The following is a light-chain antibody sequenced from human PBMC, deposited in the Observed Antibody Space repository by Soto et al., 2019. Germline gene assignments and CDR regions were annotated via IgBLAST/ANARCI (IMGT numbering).Light chain of an antibody. CDR2: AAS. J-gene: IGKJ4*01. Sequence: EIVLTQSPATLSLSPGERATLSCRASQSLRSNLAWYQQKPGQAPRLLMYAASARATGIPARFSGSGSGTEFTLSISSLQSEDFAVYFCQQYNDWPLTFGGGTKVDIK. CDR1: QSLRSN. CDR3: QQYNDWPLT. V-gene: IGKV3-15*01.